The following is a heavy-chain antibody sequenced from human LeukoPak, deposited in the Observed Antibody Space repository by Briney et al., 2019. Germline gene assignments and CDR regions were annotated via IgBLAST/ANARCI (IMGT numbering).Heavy chain of an antibody. CDR1: GFTFGTYA. CDR2: ISGSGGVT. V-gene: IGHV3-23*01. CDR3: TKVMSITEYYWYGMDV. D-gene: IGHD3-16*01. Sequence: PRGSLRLSCAASGFTFGTYAMTWVRQSPGKGLEWVSGISGSGGVTDYVDSVKGRFTISRDNFKNTVYLQMSSLRVEDTAVYYCTKVMSITEYYWYGMDVWGQGTTVTVSS. J-gene: IGHJ6*02.